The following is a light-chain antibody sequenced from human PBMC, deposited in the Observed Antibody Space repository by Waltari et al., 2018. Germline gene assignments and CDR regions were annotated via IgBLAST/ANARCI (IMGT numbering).Light chain of an antibody. V-gene: IGLV1-47*01. CDR2: RDN. CDR1: NSNIGRNS. CDR3: AAWDDSLSVTYV. J-gene: IGLJ1*01. Sequence: QSVLTQPPSTSGTPGQTVTISCSGTNSNIGRNSVFWYQQLPGTAPKLLIYRDNQRPSGVPDRFSASKSGTSAALATRGLRSEDEADYYCAAWDDSLSVTYVFGSGTRVTV.